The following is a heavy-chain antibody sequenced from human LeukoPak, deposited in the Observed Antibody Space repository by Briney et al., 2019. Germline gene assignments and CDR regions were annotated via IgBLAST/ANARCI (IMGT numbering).Heavy chain of an antibody. Sequence: PGGSLRLSCAASGFTFSNYAMNWVRQTPGKGLEWVSAIRGSGGSTYYADSVKGRFTISRDNFKNTLYLQMNSLRAEDTAIYYCAKPVGSSGWYGDFDCWGQGTLVTVSS. J-gene: IGHJ4*02. CDR3: AKPVGSSGWYGDFDC. CDR1: GFTFSNYA. D-gene: IGHD6-19*01. CDR2: IRGSGGST. V-gene: IGHV3-23*01.